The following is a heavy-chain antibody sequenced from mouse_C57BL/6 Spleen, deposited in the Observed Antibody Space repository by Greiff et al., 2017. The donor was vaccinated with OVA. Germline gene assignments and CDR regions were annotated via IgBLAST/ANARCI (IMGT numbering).Heavy chain of an antibody. J-gene: IGHJ4*01. D-gene: IGHD2-5*01. V-gene: IGHV1-82*01. Sequence: VQLQQSGPELVKPGASVKISCKASGYAFSSSWMNWVKQRPGKGLEWIGRIYPGDGDTNYNGKFKGKATLTAAKSSSTAYMQLSSLTSEDSAVYFCARRYYSNYEGAMDYWGQGTSVTVSS. CDR1: GYAFSSSW. CDR3: ARRYYSNYEGAMDY. CDR2: IYPGDGDT.